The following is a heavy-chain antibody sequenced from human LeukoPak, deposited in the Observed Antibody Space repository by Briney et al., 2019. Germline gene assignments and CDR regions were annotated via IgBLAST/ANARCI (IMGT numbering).Heavy chain of an antibody. V-gene: IGHV3-23*01. J-gene: IGHJ6*03. CDR2: ISGSGGST. CDR1: GFTFSSYA. CDR3: ARRIAVAGITHYYYYYYMDV. D-gene: IGHD6-19*01. Sequence: PGGSLRPSCAASGFTFSSYAMSWVRQAPGKGLEWVSAISGSGGSTYYADSVKGRFTISRDNSKNTLYLQMNSLRAEDTAVYYCARRIAVAGITHYYYYYYMDVWGQGTMVTVSS.